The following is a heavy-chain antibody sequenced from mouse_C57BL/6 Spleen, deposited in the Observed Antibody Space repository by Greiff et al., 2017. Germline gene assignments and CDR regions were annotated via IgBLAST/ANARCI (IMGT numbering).Heavy chain of an antibody. J-gene: IGHJ4*01. CDR2: IYPGDGDT. V-gene: IGHV1-80*01. D-gene: IGHD2-4*01. CDR3: ARSAYYDYDGYAMDY. Sequence: QVQLQQSGAELVKPGASVKISCKASGYAFSSYWMNWVKQRPGKGLEWIGQIYPGDGDTNYNGKFKGKATLTADKSSSTAYMQLRSLTSEDSAVYFCARSAYYDYDGYAMDYWGQGTSVTVSS. CDR1: GYAFSSYW.